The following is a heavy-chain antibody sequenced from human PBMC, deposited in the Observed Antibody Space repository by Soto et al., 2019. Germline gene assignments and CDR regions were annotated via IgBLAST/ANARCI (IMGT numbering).Heavy chain of an antibody. D-gene: IGHD3-22*01. Sequence: GVSLRLSCAAIGFTFEDHAMHWIRQVPGKGLEWVAGINWNSGITGYADSVKGRFTISRDNANNSLHLEMNSLKTEDTALYYCAKGRGALTVVSNWFDPWGQGTLVTVSS. CDR2: INWNSGIT. V-gene: IGHV3-9*01. J-gene: IGHJ5*02. CDR1: GFTFEDHA. CDR3: AKGRGALTVVSNWFDP.